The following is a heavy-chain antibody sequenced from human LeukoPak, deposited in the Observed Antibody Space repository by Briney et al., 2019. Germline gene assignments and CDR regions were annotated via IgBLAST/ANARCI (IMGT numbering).Heavy chain of an antibody. V-gene: IGHV4-59*08. D-gene: IGHD3-10*01. CDR1: GGSISSYY. J-gene: IGHJ4*02. CDR3: ARQSGRAGPDY. Sequence: SETLSLTCAVYGGSISSYYWSWIRQPPGKGLEWIGYIYYSGSTNYNPSLKSRVTISVDTSKNQFSLKLSSVTAADTAVYYCARQSGRAGPDYGGQEPLVPVSS. CDR2: IYYSGST.